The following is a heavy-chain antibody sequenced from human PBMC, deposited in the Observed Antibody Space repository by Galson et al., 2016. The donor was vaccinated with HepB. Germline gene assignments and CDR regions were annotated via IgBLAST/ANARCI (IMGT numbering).Heavy chain of an antibody. CDR3: ARDVCISGSCYSPPRTNGLDL. J-gene: IGHJ6*02. V-gene: IGHV4-34*01. CDR1: GGSFSGYY. D-gene: IGHD2-21*01. CDR2: INHSEST. Sequence: SETLSLTCAVYGGSFSGYYWTWIRQPPGKGLEWIGEINHSESTNYNPSLKSRVTILLDVSKKQFSLRMTSMTAADTAIYYCARDVCISGSCYSPPRTNGLDLWGQGTTVTVSS.